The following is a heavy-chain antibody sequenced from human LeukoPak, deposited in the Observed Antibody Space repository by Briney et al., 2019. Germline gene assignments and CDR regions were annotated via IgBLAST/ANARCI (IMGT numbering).Heavy chain of an antibody. V-gene: IGHV4-34*01. CDR1: GGSFSGYY. CDR3: ARASDVQDCGSGSPLIDY. CDR2: INHSGST. Sequence: SETLSLTCAVYGGSFSGYYWSWIRQPPGKGLEWIGEINHSGSTNYNPSLKSRVTTSVDTSKNQFSLQLSSVTAADTAVYYCARASDVQDCGSGSPLIDYWGQGTLVTVSS. D-gene: IGHD3-10*01. J-gene: IGHJ4*02.